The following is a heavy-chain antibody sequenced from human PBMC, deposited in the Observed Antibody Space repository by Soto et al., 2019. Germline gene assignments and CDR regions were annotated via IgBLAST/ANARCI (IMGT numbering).Heavy chain of an antibody. CDR3: AREPVDY. Sequence: KPGGSLRLSCIPSGFTFGDYGLSWFRQAPGKGLEWVGFIRSKAYGGTAEYAASVKGRFTISRDDSKSIAYLQMNSLKTEDTAVYYCAREPVDYFGQGTLVTVSS. J-gene: IGHJ4*02. V-gene: IGHV3-49*05. CDR1: GFTFGDYG. CDR2: IRSKAYGGTA.